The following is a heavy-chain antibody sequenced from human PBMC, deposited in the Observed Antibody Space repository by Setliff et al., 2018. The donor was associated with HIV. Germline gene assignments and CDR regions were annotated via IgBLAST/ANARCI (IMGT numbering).Heavy chain of an antibody. Sequence: PSETLSLTCTVSGGSISSSSYYWGWIRQPPGKGLEWLGTLYYSGSTYYNPSLKSRVTISVDTSKNQFSLKLSSVTAADTAVYYCASPASGGSSGQYHYWGQGTLVTVSS. V-gene: IGHV4-39*01. D-gene: IGHD6-19*01. CDR2: LYYSGST. CDR3: ASPASGGSSGQYHY. J-gene: IGHJ4*02. CDR1: GGSISSSSYY.